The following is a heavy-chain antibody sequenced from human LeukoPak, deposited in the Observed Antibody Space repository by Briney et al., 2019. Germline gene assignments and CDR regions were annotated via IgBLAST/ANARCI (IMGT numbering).Heavy chain of an antibody. CDR2: INPKSGGT. D-gene: IGHD1-26*01. CDR3: ARGEVLFSLDY. V-gene: IGHV1-2*02. J-gene: IGHJ4*02. CDR1: GYTFTDYY. Sequence: ASVKVSCKASGYTFTDYYMHWVRQAPGQGLEWMAWINPKSGGTNYAQTFQGRVTVTRDTSISTVYMELSRLKSDDTAVYYCARGEVLFSLDYWGQGTPVTVSS.